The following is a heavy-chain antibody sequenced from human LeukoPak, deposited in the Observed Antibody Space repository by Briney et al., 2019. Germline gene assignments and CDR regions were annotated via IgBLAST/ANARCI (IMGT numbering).Heavy chain of an antibody. CDR3: ARDSPANYYYYMDV. J-gene: IGHJ6*03. CDR1: GGSISSGGYY. Sequence: PSETLSLTCTVSGGSISSGGYYWSWIRQHPGKGLEWIGYIYYSGSTYYNPSLKSRVTISVDTSKNQFSLKLSSVTAADTAVYYCARDSPANYYYYMDVWGKGTTVTVSS. CDR2: IYYSGST. V-gene: IGHV4-31*03.